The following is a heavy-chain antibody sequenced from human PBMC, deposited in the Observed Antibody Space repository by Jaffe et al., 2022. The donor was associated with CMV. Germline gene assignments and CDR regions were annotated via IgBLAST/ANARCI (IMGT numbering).Heavy chain of an antibody. V-gene: IGHV4-59*01. D-gene: IGHD2-21*02. J-gene: IGHJ3*02. Sequence: QVQLQESGPGLVKPSETLSLTCTVSGGSISSYYWSWIRQPPGKGLEWIGYIYYSGSTNYNPSLKSRVTISVDTSKNQFSLKLSSVTAADTAVYYCARAGDHDAFDIWGQGTMVTVSS. CDR3: ARAGDHDAFDI. CDR2: IYYSGST. CDR1: GGSISSYY.